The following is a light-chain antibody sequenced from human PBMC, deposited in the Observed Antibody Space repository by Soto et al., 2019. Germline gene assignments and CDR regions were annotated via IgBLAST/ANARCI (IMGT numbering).Light chain of an antibody. CDR1: QSVTTY. Sequence: EIVMTQSPATLSVSLGDRATLSCRASQSVTTYLAWYQQKPGQAPRLLIYGASTRAPGIPARFSGSGSETDFTLTISSLQSEDFAFYYCQQYNSWPPSYTFGQGTKLEIK. J-gene: IGKJ2*01. CDR2: GAS. V-gene: IGKV3-15*01. CDR3: QQYNSWPPSYT.